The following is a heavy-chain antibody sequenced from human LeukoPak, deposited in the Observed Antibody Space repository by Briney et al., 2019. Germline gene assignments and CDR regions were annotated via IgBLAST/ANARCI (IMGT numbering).Heavy chain of an antibody. D-gene: IGHD1-26*01. Sequence: PGRSLRLSCAASGFPFSYYSMHWVRQAPGKGLEWVAVISYDEDNKYYAESVKGRFAISRDNSKDTLYLQMNSLSAGDTAVYYCARSPTRSLRVGEFDFWGQGTLVTVSS. J-gene: IGHJ4*02. CDR3: ARSPTRSLRVGEFDF. CDR1: GFPFSYYS. V-gene: IGHV3-30*09. CDR2: ISYDEDNK.